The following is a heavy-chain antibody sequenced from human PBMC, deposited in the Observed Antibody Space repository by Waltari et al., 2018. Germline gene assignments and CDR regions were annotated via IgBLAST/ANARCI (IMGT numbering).Heavy chain of an antibody. CDR2: VNPHSGAT. Sequence: QVQLVQSGAEVLKPGSSVKVSCQASGSTFIHYELNWVRQATGQGLEWLGWVNPHSGATAYAQKFQGRITMTWDTSMSTAYMELSNLRSDDTAVLYCARGRVVFANFDYNWFDPWGQGTLVTVSS. V-gene: IGHV1-8*02. CDR3: ARGRVVFANFDYNWFDP. CDR1: GSTFIHYE. J-gene: IGHJ5*02. D-gene: IGHD2-21*01.